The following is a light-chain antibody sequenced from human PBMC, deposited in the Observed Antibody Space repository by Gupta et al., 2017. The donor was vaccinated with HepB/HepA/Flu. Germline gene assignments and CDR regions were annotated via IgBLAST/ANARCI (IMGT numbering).Light chain of an antibody. CDR3: QVWDSSDDAAV. V-gene: IGLV3-21*04. CDR2: NDS. J-gene: IGLJ2*01. CDR1: NIGTKG. Sequence: SYVLTQPPSVSVAPGKTASITCGGNNIGTKGVHWYQQMPGQAPVMVIYNDSDRPSGFPERFSGSNSGSTATLTISRVEAGDEAEYYCQVWDSSDDAAVFGGGTKLTVL.